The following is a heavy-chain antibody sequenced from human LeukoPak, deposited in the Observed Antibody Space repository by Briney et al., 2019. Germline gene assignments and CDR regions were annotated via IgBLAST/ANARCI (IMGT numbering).Heavy chain of an antibody. J-gene: IGHJ4*02. CDR2: ISSSSSTI. CDR3: ARDHPYCSSTSCYTDY. Sequence: GGSLRLSCAASGFTFSSYSMNWVRQAPGKGLEWVSYISSSSSTIYYADSVKGRFTISRDNAKNSLYLQMNSLRAEDTAVYYCARDHPYCSSTSCYTDYWGQGTLVTVSS. D-gene: IGHD2-2*02. CDR1: GFTFSSYS. V-gene: IGHV3-48*01.